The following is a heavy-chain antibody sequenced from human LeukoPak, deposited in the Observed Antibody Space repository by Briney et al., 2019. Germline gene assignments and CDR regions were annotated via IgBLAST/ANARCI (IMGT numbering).Heavy chain of an antibody. CDR2: ISAYNGNT. CDR3: ASSNTYCSSTSCYFGWFDP. J-gene: IGHJ5*02. CDR1: GGTFSSYA. V-gene: IGHV1-18*01. Sequence: ASVKVSCKAFGGTFSSYAISWVRQAPGQGLEWMGWISAYNGNTNYAQKLQGRVTMTTDTSTSTTYMELRSLRSDDTAVYYCASSNTYCSSTSCYFGWFDPWGQGTLVTVSS. D-gene: IGHD2-2*01.